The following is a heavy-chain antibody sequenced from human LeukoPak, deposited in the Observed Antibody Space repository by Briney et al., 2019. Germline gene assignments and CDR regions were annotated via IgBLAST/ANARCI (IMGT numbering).Heavy chain of an antibody. Sequence: GESLKISCKVIAAQFYPFTTTWFVWVRQMPGKGLEWMGIIYPGDSDTRYSPSFRGQVTISADKATTTAYMQLSSLKASDTAMYYCARRDHYSDSSGHYLAYDIWGQGTLVTVSS. D-gene: IGHD3-22*01. V-gene: IGHV5-51*01. CDR2: IYPGDSDT. CDR1: AAQFYPFTTTW. J-gene: IGHJ3*02. CDR3: ARRDHYSDSSGHYLAYDI.